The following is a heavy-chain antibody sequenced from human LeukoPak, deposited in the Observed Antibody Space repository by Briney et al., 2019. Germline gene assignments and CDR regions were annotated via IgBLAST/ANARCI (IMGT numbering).Heavy chain of an antibody. Sequence: SETLSLTCTVSGGSISSGSYYWSWIRQPAGKGLEWIGRIYTSGSTNYNPSPKSRVTISVDTSKNQFSLKLSSVTAADTAVYYCAREGRIVGATVDYWGQGTLVTVSS. J-gene: IGHJ4*02. V-gene: IGHV4-61*02. D-gene: IGHD1-26*01. CDR3: AREGRIVGATVDY. CDR1: GGSISSGSYY. CDR2: IYTSGST.